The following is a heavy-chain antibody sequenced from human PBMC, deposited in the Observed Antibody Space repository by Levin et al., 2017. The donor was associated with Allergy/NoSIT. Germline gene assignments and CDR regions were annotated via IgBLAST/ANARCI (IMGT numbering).Heavy chain of an antibody. CDR2: IYTSGST. Sequence: SETLSLTCTVSGGSISGYYWSWIRQPAGKGLEWIGRIYTSGSTNYNPSLKSRVSMSVDTSKNQFSLKLSSVTAADMALYYCARGKSGIFGAVISHYYYGMDGWGQGTTVTVSS. CDR1: GGSISGYY. D-gene: IGHD3-3*01. J-gene: IGHJ6*02. CDR3: ARGKSGIFGAVISHYYYGMDG. V-gene: IGHV4-4*07.